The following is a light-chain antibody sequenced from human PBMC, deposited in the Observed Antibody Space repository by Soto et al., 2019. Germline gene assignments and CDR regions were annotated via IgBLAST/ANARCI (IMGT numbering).Light chain of an antibody. CDR3: EKFSAVPA. V-gene: IGKV1-12*01. CDR2: TAP. J-gene: IGKJ4*01. CDR1: QGISNW. Sequence: DIQMTQSPSSVSASGGDRACITCRASQGISNWLAWYQQKPGRAPKLLIYTAPSLKSGAPSRFSGTGSGPDCTLTISRAQPEDVATDYCEKFSAVPAFGGGTKVVI.